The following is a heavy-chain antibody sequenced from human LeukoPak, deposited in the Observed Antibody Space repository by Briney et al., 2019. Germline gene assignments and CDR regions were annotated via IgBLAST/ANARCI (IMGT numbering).Heavy chain of an antibody. CDR3: AKVPLLTLSAILTGQRDWYFDL. CDR1: GFTFSSYG. V-gene: IGHV3-23*01. D-gene: IGHD3-9*01. Sequence: HPGGSLRLSCAASGFTFSSYGMSWVRQAPGKGLEWVSAISGSGGSTYYADSVKGRFTISRDNSKNTLYLQMNSLRAEDTAVYYCAKVPLLTLSAILTGQRDWYFDLWGRGTLVTVSS. J-gene: IGHJ2*01. CDR2: ISGSGGST.